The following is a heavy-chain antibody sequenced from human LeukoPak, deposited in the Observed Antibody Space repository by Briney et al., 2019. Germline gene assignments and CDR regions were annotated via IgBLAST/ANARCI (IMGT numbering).Heavy chain of an antibody. Sequence: GGSLRLSCAASGRTFGTYAMSWVRLAPGKGLEWVSSISSSSTSTYFADSVKGRFTISRDNSKNTVYLQMNSLRAEDTAVYYCARLYDFDYWGQGTLVTVSS. CDR1: GRTFGTYA. V-gene: IGHV3-23*01. CDR3: ARLYDFDY. J-gene: IGHJ4*02. CDR2: ISSSSTST. D-gene: IGHD3-3*01.